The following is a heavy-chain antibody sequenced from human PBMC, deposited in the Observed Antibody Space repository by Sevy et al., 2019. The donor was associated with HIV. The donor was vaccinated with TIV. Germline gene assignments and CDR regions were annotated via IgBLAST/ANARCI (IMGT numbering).Heavy chain of an antibody. Sequence: GSLRLSCAASGFTFSNAWMSWVRQAPGKGLEWVGRIKSKTDGGTTDYAAPVKGRFTISRDDSKNTLYLQMNSLKTEDTAVYYCNTDLWENYESSGYFTIDYWGQGTLVTVSS. J-gene: IGHJ4*02. CDR2: IKSKTDGGTT. CDR3: NTDLWENYESSGYFTIDY. D-gene: IGHD3-22*01. CDR1: GFTFSNAW. V-gene: IGHV3-15*01.